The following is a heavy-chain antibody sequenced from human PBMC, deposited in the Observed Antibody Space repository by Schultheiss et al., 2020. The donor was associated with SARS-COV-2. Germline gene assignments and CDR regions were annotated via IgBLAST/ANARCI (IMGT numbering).Heavy chain of an antibody. D-gene: IGHD6-13*01. V-gene: IGHV3-69-1*01. J-gene: IGHJ4*02. CDR3: AREGLIAAHRAARGDY. CDR2: ITSSSTI. Sequence: GGSLRLSCAASGFTFDDYAMHWVRQAPGKGLEWVSSITSSSTIYYADSVKGRFTISRDNAKNSLYLQMNSLRAEDTAVYYCAREGLIAAHRAARGDYWGQGTLVTVSS. CDR1: GFTFDDYA.